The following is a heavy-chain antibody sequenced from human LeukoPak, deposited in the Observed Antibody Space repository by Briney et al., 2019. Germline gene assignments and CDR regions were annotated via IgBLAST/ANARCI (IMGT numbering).Heavy chain of an antibody. CDR1: GFTVSGYA. D-gene: IGHD3-10*01. CDR2: ISSNGGST. J-gene: IGHJ4*02. V-gene: IGHV3-64D*06. CDR3: VKDIDYGSGSYSFDY. Sequence: TGGSLRLSCSASGFTVSGYAMHWVRQAPGKGLEYVSAISSNGGSTNYADSVKGRFTISRDNSKNTLYLQMTSLRAEDTAVYYCVKDIDYGSGSYSFDYWGQGTLVTVSS.